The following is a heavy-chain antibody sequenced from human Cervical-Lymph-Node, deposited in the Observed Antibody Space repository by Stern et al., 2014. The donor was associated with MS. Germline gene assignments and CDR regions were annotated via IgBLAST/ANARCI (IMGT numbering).Heavy chain of an antibody. V-gene: IGHV1-18*01. CDR1: GYPFTSYG. J-gene: IGHJ3*02. D-gene: IGHD3-22*01. Sequence: VQLVESGAEVKKPGASVKVSCKASGYPFTSYGIGWGRQAPGQGLEWMGGISAYNGNTNYAQKLQGRVTMTTDTSTSTAYMELRSLRSDDTAVYYCARVDSSGYYKDAFDIWGQGTMVTVSS. CDR3: ARVDSSGYYKDAFDI. CDR2: ISAYNGNT.